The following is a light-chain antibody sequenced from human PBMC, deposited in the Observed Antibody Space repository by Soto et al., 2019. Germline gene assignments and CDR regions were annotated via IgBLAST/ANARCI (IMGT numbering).Light chain of an antibody. CDR1: SSDIGGYNY. CDR2: EVS. V-gene: IGLV2-14*01. J-gene: IGLJ2*01. Sequence: QSALTQSASVSGSPGQSITNSCTGTSSDIGGYNYVSWYQQHPDKAPKLMIFEVSNRPSGVSNRFSGSKSGNTASLTISGLLPEDEADYYCSSYTTSSTVAFGGATKLTVL. CDR3: SSYTTSSTVA.